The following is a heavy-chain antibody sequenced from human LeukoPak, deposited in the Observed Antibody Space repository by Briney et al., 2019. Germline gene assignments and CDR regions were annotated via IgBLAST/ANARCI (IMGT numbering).Heavy chain of an antibody. D-gene: IGHD4-11*01. Sequence: GESLKISCKVSGYTFTNYWIAWVRQVPGKGLEYLGIIYPDDSDTSYSPSFQGQVTISADKSINTAFLQWSSLRASDTAIYYCARTTSGLWNWFDHWGQGTLVTVSS. CDR3: ARTTSGLWNWFDH. V-gene: IGHV5-51*01. J-gene: IGHJ5*02. CDR1: GYTFTNYW. CDR2: IYPDDSDT.